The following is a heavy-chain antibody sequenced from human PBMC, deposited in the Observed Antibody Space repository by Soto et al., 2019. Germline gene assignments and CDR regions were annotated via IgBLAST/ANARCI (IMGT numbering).Heavy chain of an antibody. CDR2: IYHSGST. D-gene: IGHD4-17*01. J-gene: IGHJ4*02. V-gene: IGHV4-30-2*01. CDR3: ARSHTTVTSYDY. CDR1: GGSISSGGYS. Sequence: PSETLCLTCAVSGGSISSGGYSGSWIRQPPGKGLEWIGYIYHSGSTYYNPSLKSRVTISVDRSKNQFSLKLSSVTAADTAVYYCARSHTTVTSYDYWGQGTLVTVSS.